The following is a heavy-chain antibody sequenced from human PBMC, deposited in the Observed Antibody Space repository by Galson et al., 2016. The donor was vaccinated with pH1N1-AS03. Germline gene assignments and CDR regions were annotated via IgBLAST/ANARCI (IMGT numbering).Heavy chain of an antibody. CDR1: GFTFSNFW. CDR2: IRKDGGES. V-gene: IGHV3-7*01. Sequence: SLRLSCAASGFTFSNFWMNWLRQVPGKEPEWVAVIRKDGGESYYVDSVKDRFTISRDNVNNLLLLQMNSLRVEDTAVYYCARGAGWLSEFWGQGTLVTVSS. J-gene: IGHJ4*02. D-gene: IGHD6-19*01. CDR3: ARGAGWLSEF.